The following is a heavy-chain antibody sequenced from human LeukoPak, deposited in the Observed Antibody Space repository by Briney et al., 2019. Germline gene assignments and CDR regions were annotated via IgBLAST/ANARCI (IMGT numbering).Heavy chain of an antibody. Sequence: GGSLRLSCAASGFTFSSYAMLWVRQAPGKGLEWVAVISYDGSNKYYADSVKGRFTISRDNSKNTLYLQMNSLRAEDTAVYYCARDLITMVRGVTSTLFDYWGQGTLVTVSS. CDR2: ISYDGSNK. V-gene: IGHV3-30*04. CDR3: ARDLITMVRGVTSTLFDY. CDR1: GFTFSSYA. D-gene: IGHD3-10*01. J-gene: IGHJ4*02.